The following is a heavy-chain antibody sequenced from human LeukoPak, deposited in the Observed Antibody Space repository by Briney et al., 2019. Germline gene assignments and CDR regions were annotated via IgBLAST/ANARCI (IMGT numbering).Heavy chain of an antibody. V-gene: IGHV3-23*01. J-gene: IGHJ4*02. CDR2: ISGSGGST. D-gene: IGHD6-13*01. Sequence: GGSVRLSCASSVFTFSSYAMSWVRQAPGKGLEWVSAISGSGGSTYYADSAKGRLSISRDNSKNTLYLQMNSLRAEDTAVYYCAKASSSWYGVSEYWGQGTLVTVSS. CDR1: VFTFSSYA. CDR3: AKASSSWYGVSEY.